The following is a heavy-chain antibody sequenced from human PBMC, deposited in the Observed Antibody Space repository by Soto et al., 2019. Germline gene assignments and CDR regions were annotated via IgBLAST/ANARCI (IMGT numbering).Heavy chain of an antibody. CDR1: GGTFSSYA. D-gene: IGHD2-15*01. J-gene: IGHJ3*02. CDR2: IIPIFGTA. CDR3: ALRGVVVAAHDAFDI. Sequence: QVQLVQSGAEVKKPGSSVKVSCKASGGTFSSYAISWVRQAPGQGLEWMGGIIPIFGTANYAQKFQGRVTITADESTSTAYMELISVSSEDTAVYYGALRGVVVAAHDAFDIWGQGTMVAVSS. V-gene: IGHV1-69*12.